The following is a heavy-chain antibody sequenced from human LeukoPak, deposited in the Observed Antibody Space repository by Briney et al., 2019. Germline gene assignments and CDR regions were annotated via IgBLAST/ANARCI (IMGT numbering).Heavy chain of an antibody. CDR1: GGSFSGYY. D-gene: IGHD6-13*01. CDR3: ARLYSRFYYYYMAV. V-gene: IGHV4-34*01. CDR2: TSHRGST. Sequence: SETLSLTCAVYGGSFSGYYWSWIRQPPGKGLEWIGETSHRGSTNYNPSPKSRVTISVDTSKSQFSLKLSSVTAADTAVYYCARLYSRFYYYYMAVWGKGTTVTVSS. J-gene: IGHJ6*03.